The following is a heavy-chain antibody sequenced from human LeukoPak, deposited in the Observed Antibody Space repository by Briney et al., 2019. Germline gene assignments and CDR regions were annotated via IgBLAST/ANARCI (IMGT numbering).Heavy chain of an antibody. D-gene: IGHD1-26*01. Sequence: GGSLRLSCAASGFTFSSYEMNWVRQAPGKGLEWVSYISSSGSTIYYADSVKGRFTISRDNAKNSLYLQMNSLRAEDTAVYYCARDRYSGSLGFDYWGQGTPVTVSS. J-gene: IGHJ4*02. CDR3: ARDRYSGSLGFDY. CDR2: ISSSGSTI. CDR1: GFTFSSYE. V-gene: IGHV3-48*03.